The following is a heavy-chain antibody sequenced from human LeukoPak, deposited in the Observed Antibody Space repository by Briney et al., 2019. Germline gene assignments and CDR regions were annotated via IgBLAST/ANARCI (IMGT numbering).Heavy chain of an antibody. CDR3: AGDYYDSSGPPGYYYYYYMDV. Sequence: PSETLSLTCTVSGGSISSSSYYWGWIRQPPGKGLEWIGSIYYGGSTYYNPSLKSRVTISVDTFKNQFSLKLSSVTAADTAVYYCAGDYYDSSGPPGYYYYYYMDVWGKGTTVTISS. V-gene: IGHV4-39*02. J-gene: IGHJ6*03. CDR2: IYYGGST. D-gene: IGHD3-22*01. CDR1: GGSISSSSYY.